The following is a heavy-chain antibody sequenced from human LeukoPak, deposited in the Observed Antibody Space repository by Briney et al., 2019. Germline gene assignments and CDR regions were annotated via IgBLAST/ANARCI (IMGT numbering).Heavy chain of an antibody. CDR1: GFIFTGYN. J-gene: IGHJ5*02. CDR3: ARDMTPTIAAESWSDP. Sequence: GASVKVSCKTSGFIFTGYNIHWVRQAPGQGLEWMGWINPNSGGTYYTQHFQGRVSMTLDTSTSTAYMELSSLRSDDTAVYYCARDMTPTIAAESWSDPWGQGTLITVSS. D-gene: IGHD6-13*01. V-gene: IGHV1-2*02. CDR2: INPNSGGT.